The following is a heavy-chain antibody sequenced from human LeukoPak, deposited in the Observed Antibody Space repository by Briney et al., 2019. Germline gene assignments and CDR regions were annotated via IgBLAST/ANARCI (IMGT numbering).Heavy chain of an antibody. CDR3: AKSRDDGTGYYYDY. D-gene: IGHD3-9*01. CDR1: GFTFSSYA. CDR2: ISRNSYNI. V-gene: IGHV3-9*01. J-gene: IGHJ4*02. Sequence: GGSLRLSCAASGFTFSSYAMSWVRQAPGKGLEWVAGISRNSYNIAYGDSVKGRFTISRDNAKKSLSLQMNSLGTEDTAFYYCAKSRDDGTGYYYDYWGQGVLVTVAS.